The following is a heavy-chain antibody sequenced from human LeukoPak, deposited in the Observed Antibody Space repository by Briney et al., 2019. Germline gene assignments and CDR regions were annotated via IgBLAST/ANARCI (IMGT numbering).Heavy chain of an antibody. CDR2: IYYSGSI. V-gene: IGHV4-59*08. CDR1: GGSIGYYY. CDR3: ARHVLGTATVADY. J-gene: IGHJ4*02. D-gene: IGHD5-18*01. Sequence: SETLSLTCTVSGGSIGYYYWSWIRQPPGKGLEWIGYIYYSGSINYNPSLKSRVTISVDPSKNQFSLKLTSVTAADTAVYYCARHVLGTATVADYWGQGTLVTVSS.